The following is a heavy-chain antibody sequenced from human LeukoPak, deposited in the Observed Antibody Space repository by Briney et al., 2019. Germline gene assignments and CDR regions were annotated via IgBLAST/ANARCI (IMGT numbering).Heavy chain of an antibody. CDR3: AGVDYGDYGFDP. Sequence: ASVKVSCKASGYTFTRYDLNWVRQATGQGPEWMGWMNPNSGNTGYAQKFQGRVTMTRNTSISTAYMELSSLRSEDTAVYYCAGVDYGDYGFDPWGQGTLVTVSS. CDR2: MNPNSGNT. D-gene: IGHD4-17*01. CDR1: GYTFTRYD. V-gene: IGHV1-8*01. J-gene: IGHJ5*02.